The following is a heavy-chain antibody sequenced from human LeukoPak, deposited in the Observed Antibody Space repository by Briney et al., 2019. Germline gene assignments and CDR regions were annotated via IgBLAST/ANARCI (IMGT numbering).Heavy chain of an antibody. CDR1: GGSISSSSYY. Sequence: SETLSLTCTVSGGSISSSSYYWGWIRQPPGKGLEWIGSIYYSGSTYYNPSLKSRVTISVDTSKNQFSLKLSSVTAADTAVDYCARQDEQQLAVWGQGTTVTVSS. CDR3: ARQDEQQLAV. D-gene: IGHD6-13*01. CDR2: IYYSGST. J-gene: IGHJ6*02. V-gene: IGHV4-39*01.